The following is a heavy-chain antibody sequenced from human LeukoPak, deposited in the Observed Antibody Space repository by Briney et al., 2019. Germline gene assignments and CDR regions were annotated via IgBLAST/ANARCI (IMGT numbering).Heavy chain of an antibody. D-gene: IGHD3-22*01. CDR3: ARESDSSGYYGDY. Sequence: PGGSLRLSCAASGFTFSSYGMHWVRQAPGKGLEWVAFIRYDGSNKYYADSVKGRFTISRDNSKNTLYLQMNSLRAEDTAVYYCARESDSSGYYGDYWGQGTLVTVSS. J-gene: IGHJ4*02. V-gene: IGHV3-30*02. CDR1: GFTFSSYG. CDR2: IRYDGSNK.